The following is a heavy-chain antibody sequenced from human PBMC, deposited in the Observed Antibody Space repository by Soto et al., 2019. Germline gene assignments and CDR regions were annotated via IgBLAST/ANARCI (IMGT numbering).Heavy chain of an antibody. Sequence: SETLSLTCAFYGWSFSGYYWSLIRQPPGKGLEWIGEINHSGSTNYNPSLKSRVTISVDTSKNQFSLKLSSVTAADTAVYYCARVFDYYGSGSYYERFDYWGQGTLVTVSS. CDR1: GWSFSGYY. D-gene: IGHD3-10*01. J-gene: IGHJ4*02. CDR3: ARVFDYYGSGSYYERFDY. V-gene: IGHV4-34*01. CDR2: INHSGST.